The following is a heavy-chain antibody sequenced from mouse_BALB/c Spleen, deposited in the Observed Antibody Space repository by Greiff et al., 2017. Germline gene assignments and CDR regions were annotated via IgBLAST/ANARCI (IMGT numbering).Heavy chain of an antibody. J-gene: IGHJ2*01. V-gene: IGHV1-82*01. D-gene: IGHD2-3*01. CDR3: ARGDGYY. CDR1: GYAFSSSW. CDR2: IYPGDGDT. Sequence: QVQLQQSGPELVKPGASVKISCKASGYAFSSSWMNWVKQRPGQGLEWIGRIYPGDGDTNYNGKFKGKATLTADKSSSTAYMQLSSLTSVDSAVYFCARGDGYYWGQGTTLTVSS.